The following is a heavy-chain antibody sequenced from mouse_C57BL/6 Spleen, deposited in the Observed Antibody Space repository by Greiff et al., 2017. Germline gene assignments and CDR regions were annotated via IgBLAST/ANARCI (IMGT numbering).Heavy chain of an antibody. J-gene: IGHJ3*01. D-gene: IGHD2-4*01. CDR2: INYDGSST. V-gene: IGHV5-16*01. CDR3: ARAEGYCDDDSFAY. CDR1: GFTFSDYY. Sequence: EVKLVESEGGLVQPGSSMKLSCTASGFTFSDYYMAWVRQVPEKGLEWVANINYDGSSTYYLDSLKSRFIISRDNSKNILYLQMSSLKSEDTATYYCARAEGYCDDDSFAYWGQGTLVTVSA.